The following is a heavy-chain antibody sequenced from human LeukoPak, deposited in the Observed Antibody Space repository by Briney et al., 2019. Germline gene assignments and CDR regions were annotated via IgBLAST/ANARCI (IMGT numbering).Heavy chain of an antibody. CDR3: ARANYYYDSSGYYYNYYFDS. CDR2: FYRSGTT. Sequence: SETLSLTCGVSGDSSSSGSFAWSWIRQPPGKGLEWIGYFYRSGTTHYNPSLKSRVTISADRSKNQFSLRLSSMTAADTAVYYCARANYYYDSSGYYYNYYFDSWGQGALVTVSS. D-gene: IGHD3-22*01. V-gene: IGHV4-30-2*01. CDR1: GDSSSSGSFA. J-gene: IGHJ4*02.